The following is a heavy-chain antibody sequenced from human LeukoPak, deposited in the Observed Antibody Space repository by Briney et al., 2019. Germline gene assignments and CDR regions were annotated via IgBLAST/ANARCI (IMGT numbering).Heavy chain of an antibody. CDR3: AELGVTMIGGV. J-gene: IGHJ6*04. CDR1: GFTFSSYN. Sequence: GGSLRLSCAASGFTFSSYNMNWVRQAPGQGLEWVSSITSGSSYIYYADSVKGRFTISRDNAKNSLFLQMNSLGAEDTAVYYCAELGVTMIGGVWGKGTTVTISS. D-gene: IGHD3-10*02. CDR2: ITSGSSYI. V-gene: IGHV3-21*01.